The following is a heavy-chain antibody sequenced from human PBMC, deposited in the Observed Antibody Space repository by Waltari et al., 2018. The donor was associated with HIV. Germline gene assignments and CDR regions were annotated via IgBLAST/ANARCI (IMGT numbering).Heavy chain of an antibody. CDR3: ARGRRWLQFHGHYYFDY. CDR1: RAAIKHGY. J-gene: IGHJ4*02. CDR2: ISYSGST. V-gene: IGHV4-59*01. D-gene: IGHD3-10*01. Sequence: QVQLQESGPGLVKPSETLSLTCNVSRAAIKHGYWNWIRQPPGKELEWIGYISYSGSTKYGPSLKSRVTMSLVSSKNQFSLKLRSVTAADTAVYFCARGRRWLQFHGHYYFDYWGQGTLVTVSS.